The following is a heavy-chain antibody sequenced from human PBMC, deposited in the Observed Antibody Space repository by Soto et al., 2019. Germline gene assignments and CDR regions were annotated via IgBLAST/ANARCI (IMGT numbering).Heavy chain of an antibody. CDR2: ISYDGSNK. CDR1: GFTFSSYG. D-gene: IGHD2-15*01. Sequence: GGSLRLSCAASGFTFSSYGMHWVRQAPGKGLEWVAVISYDGSNKYYADSVKGRFTISRDNSKNTLYLQMNSLRAEDTAVYYCAKDLVVAAIHYYYYYGMDVWGQGTTVTVSS. CDR3: AKDLVVAAIHYYYYYGMDV. J-gene: IGHJ6*02. V-gene: IGHV3-30*18.